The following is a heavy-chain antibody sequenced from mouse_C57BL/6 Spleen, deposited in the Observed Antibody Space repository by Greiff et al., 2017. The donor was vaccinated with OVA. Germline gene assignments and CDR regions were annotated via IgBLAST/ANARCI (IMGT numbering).Heavy chain of an antibody. CDR3: ARGLTTVEEGWYCDV. D-gene: IGHD1-1*01. CDR2: INPNNGGT. CDR1: GYTFTDYN. V-gene: IGHV1-18*01. J-gene: IGHJ1*03. Sequence: VQLQQSGPELVKPGASVKIPCKASGYTFTDYNMDWVKQSHGKSLEWIGDINPNNGGTIYNQKFKGKATLTVDQSSSTAYMELRSLTSEDTAVYDCARGLTTVEEGWYCDVWGKGTTVTVSS.